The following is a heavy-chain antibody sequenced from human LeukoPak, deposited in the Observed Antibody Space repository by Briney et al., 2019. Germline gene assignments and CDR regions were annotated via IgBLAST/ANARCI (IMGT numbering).Heavy chain of an antibody. CDR2: INHSGST. CDR3: ARRSCSGGSCYSA. CDR1: GGSFSGYY. V-gene: IGHV4-34*01. D-gene: IGHD2-15*01. J-gene: IGHJ5*02. Sequence: SETLSLTCAVYGGSFSGYYWSWIRQPPGKGLEWIGEINHSGSTNYNPSLKSRVTISVDTSKNQFSLKLSSVTAADTAVYYCARRSCSGGSCYSAWGQGTLVTVSS.